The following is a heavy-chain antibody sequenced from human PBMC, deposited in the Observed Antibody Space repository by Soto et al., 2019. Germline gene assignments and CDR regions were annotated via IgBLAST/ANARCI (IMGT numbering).Heavy chain of an antibody. V-gene: IGHV3-23*01. CDR1: GFTFNSYA. Sequence: EVPLLESGGGLVQPGGSLRLSCAASGFTFNSYAMSWVRQAPGKGLEWVSVISGSGGSTYYADSVKGRFTISRDNSKNTLYLQMYSLRAEDTAVYYCAKCSPRYSSGLKAYYFDYWGQGTLVTVSS. J-gene: IGHJ4*02. CDR3: AKCSPRYSSGLKAYYFDY. D-gene: IGHD6-19*01. CDR2: ISGSGGST.